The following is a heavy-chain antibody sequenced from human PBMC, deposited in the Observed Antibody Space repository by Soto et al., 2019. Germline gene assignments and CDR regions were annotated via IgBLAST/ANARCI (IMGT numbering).Heavy chain of an antibody. CDR3: AREGYGDSPDY. J-gene: IGHJ4*02. Sequence: PSETLSLTCTVSGGSISSYYWSWIRQPPGKGLEWIGYIYYSGSTNYNPSLKSRVTISVDTSKNQFSLRLSSVTAADTAVYYCAREGYGDSPDYWGQGTLVTVSS. CDR2: IYYSGST. CDR1: GGSISSYY. V-gene: IGHV4-59*01. D-gene: IGHD4-17*01.